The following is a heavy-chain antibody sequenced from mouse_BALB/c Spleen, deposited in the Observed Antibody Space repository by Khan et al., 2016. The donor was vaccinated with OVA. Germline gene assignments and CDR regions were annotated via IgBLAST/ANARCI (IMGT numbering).Heavy chain of an antibody. CDR2: IWSDGST. J-gene: IGHJ4*01. CDR3: ARWFDGYSSLYAMDY. CDR1: GFSLTTYG. D-gene: IGHD2-3*01. Sequence: QVQLKQSGPGLVAPSQTLSITCTVSGFSLTTYGVHWVRQPPGKGLEWLVVIWSDGSTNYNSDLKSRLSISKDNSKSQVFLQMNSRQTDDSAVYYCARWFDGYSSLYAMDYWGQGTSVTVSA. V-gene: IGHV2-6*02.